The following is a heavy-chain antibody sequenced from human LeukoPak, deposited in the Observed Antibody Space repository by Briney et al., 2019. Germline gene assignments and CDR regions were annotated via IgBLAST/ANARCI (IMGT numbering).Heavy chain of an antibody. V-gene: IGHV1-2*02. CDR1: GYTFTGYY. J-gene: IGHJ4*02. CDR2: INPNSGGT. D-gene: IGHD3-22*01. Sequence: ASVKVSCKASGYTFTGYYMHWVRQAPGQGLEWMGWINPNSGGTNYAQKFQGRVTMTRDTSISTAYMELSRLRSDDTAVYYCARGSPPIVVPIEYFDYWGQGTLVTVSS. CDR3: ARGSPPIVVPIEYFDY.